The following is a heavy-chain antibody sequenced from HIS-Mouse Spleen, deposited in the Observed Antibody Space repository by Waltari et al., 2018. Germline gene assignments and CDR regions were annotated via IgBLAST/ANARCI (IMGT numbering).Heavy chain of an antibody. V-gene: IGHV2-70*15. D-gene: IGHD6-19*01. CDR1: GFSLSTSRMW. CDR2: IDWDDDK. CDR3: ARIAEGYSSGWYAFDY. Sequence: QVTLRESGPALVKPTQTLTLTSTFSGFSLSTSRMWLSWIRQPPGKALEWLARIDWDDDKYYSTSLKTRLTISKDTSKNQVVLTMTNMDPVDTATYYCARIAEGYSSGWYAFDYWGQGTLVTVSS. J-gene: IGHJ4*02.